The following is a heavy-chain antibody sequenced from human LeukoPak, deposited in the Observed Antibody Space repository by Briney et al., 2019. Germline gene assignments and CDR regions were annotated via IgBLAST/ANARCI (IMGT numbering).Heavy chain of an antibody. CDR3: ARDLLITMVRGVMGP. CDR2: ISSSSSTI. V-gene: IGHV3-48*04. Sequence: PGGSLRLSCAASGFTFSSYSMNWVRQAPGKGLEWVSYISSSSSTIYYADSVKGRFTISRDNAKNSLYLQMNSLRAEDTAVYYCARDLLITMVRGVMGPWGQGTLVTVSS. J-gene: IGHJ5*02. D-gene: IGHD3-10*01. CDR1: GFTFSSYS.